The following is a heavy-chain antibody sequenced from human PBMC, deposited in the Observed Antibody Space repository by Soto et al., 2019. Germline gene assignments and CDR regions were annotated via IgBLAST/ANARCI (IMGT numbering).Heavy chain of an antibody. Sequence: QVQLVQSGAEVKKPGSSVRVSCKSSGGPFSNYAISWVRQAPGQGLEWMGGIIPIFVTADYPQKCQDRVTITADESTGTAYLELRRLRSEDTAVYYCERDLEPRDRSGYAVDLWGQVTMVSVSS. CDR2: IIPIFVTA. D-gene: IGHD3-22*01. CDR1: GGPFSNYA. V-gene: IGHV1-69*01. J-gene: IGHJ3*01. CDR3: ERDLEPRDRSGYAVDL.